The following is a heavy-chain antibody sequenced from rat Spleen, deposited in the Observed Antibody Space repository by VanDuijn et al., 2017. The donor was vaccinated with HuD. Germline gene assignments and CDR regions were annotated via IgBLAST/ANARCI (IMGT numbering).Heavy chain of an antibody. Sequence: QVQLKESGPGLVQPSQTLSLTCAVSGFSLTTYNVHWIRQPSGKGLEWMGVIWGNGNTNYNSALKSRLSISRDTSKSQVYLKMNSLQTEDTATYYCARGHTTGIYFDYWGQGVMVTVSS. CDR3: ARGHTTGIYFDY. D-gene: IGHD1-9*01. CDR2: IWGNGNT. V-gene: IGHV2-30*01. J-gene: IGHJ2*01. CDR1: GFSLTTYN.